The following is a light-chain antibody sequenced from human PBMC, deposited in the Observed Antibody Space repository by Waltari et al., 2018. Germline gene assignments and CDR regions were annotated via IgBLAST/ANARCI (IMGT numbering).Light chain of an antibody. V-gene: IGKV4-1*01. CDR1: QSVLYSSNNRNY. CDR3: QQYYNTPFT. J-gene: IGKJ3*01. Sequence: DIVMTQSPDSLAVSLGERATINCKSSQSVLYSSNNRNYLTWYQKKPGQPPKLLVYRASTRESGVPDRVSGSRSVTDFTLTISSLQAEDVSVYYCQQYYNTPFTFGPGTKVDVK. CDR2: RAS.